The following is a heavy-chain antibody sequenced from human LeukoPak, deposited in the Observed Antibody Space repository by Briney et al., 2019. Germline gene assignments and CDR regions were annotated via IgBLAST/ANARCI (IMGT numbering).Heavy chain of an antibody. J-gene: IGHJ4*02. Sequence: GASLRLSCAASGFTFSSYAMSWVRQAPGKGLEWVSAISGSGGSTHYADSVKGRFTISRDNSKNTLYLQMNSLRAEDTAVYYCAKAPEWLSYYFDYWGQGTLVTVSS. D-gene: IGHD3-3*01. CDR2: ISGSGGST. CDR1: GFTFSSYA. CDR3: AKAPEWLSYYFDY. V-gene: IGHV3-23*01.